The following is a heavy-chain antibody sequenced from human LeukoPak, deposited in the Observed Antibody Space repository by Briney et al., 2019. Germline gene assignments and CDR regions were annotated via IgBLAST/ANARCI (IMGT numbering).Heavy chain of an antibody. CDR1: GFTFTTYG. CDR2: IKSKTDGGTT. Sequence: GGSLRLSCAASGFTFTTYGMSWVRQAPGKGLEWVGRIKSKTDGGTTDYAAPVKGRFTISRDDSKNTLYLQMNSLKTEDTAVYYCTTDLLYCGGDCYPQAAFDIWGQGTMVTVSS. J-gene: IGHJ3*02. V-gene: IGHV3-15*01. CDR3: TTDLLYCGGDCYPQAAFDI. D-gene: IGHD2-21*02.